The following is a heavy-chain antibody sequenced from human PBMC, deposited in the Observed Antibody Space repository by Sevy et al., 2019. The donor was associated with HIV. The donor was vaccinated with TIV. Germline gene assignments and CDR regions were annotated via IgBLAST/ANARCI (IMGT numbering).Heavy chain of an antibody. V-gene: IGHV3-23*01. D-gene: IGHD3-3*01. CDR2: MSGRGDSR. J-gene: IGHJ4*01. CDR3: AKDVPDQSWYDDFWSGSPCFDY. Sequence: GGSLRLSCVGSGFRFGSQAMSWVRQAPGKGLEWVSGMSGRGDSRGYAHSVKGRFTISRDNSKNTVYLQMNSLTAEDTALEYCAKDVPDQSWYDDFWSGSPCFDYWGRGILVTVSS. CDR1: GFRFGSQA.